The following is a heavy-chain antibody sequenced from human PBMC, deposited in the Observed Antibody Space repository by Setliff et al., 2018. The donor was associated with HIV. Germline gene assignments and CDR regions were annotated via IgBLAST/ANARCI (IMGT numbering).Heavy chain of an antibody. V-gene: IGHV5-51*01. CDR1: GYSFTSYW. J-gene: IGHJ6*02. CDR2: IYPDDSDT. Sequence: GESLKISCKGSGYSFTSYWVAWVRQMPGKGLEWMGIIYPDDSDTRYSPSFQDQVTISVDKSISTAYLQWSSLKASDTAMHYCARTIASRPKYYYYAMDFWGQGTTVTVSS. CDR3: ARTIASRPKYYYYAMDF. D-gene: IGHD6-6*01.